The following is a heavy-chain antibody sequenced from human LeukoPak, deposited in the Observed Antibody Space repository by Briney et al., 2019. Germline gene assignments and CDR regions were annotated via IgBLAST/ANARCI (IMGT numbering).Heavy chain of an antibody. CDR3: AIHIVVVPAAKKKNWFDP. J-gene: IGHJ5*02. CDR2: INHSGST. CDR1: GGSFSGYY. D-gene: IGHD2-2*01. Sequence: SETLSLTCAVYGGSFSGYYWSWIRQPPGKGLKWIGEINHSGSTNYNPSLKSRVTISVDTSKNQFSLKLSSVTAADTAVYYCAIHIVVVPAAKKKNWFDPWGQGTLVTVSS. V-gene: IGHV4-34*01.